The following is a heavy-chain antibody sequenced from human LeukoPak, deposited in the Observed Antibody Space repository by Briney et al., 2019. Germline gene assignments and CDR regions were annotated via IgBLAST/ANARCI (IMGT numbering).Heavy chain of an antibody. CDR3: ARVTGSVAAFV. J-gene: IGHJ3*01. V-gene: IGHV4-61*02. CDR2: TYSSGST. Sequence: SETLSLTCTVSGGSISSGSDYWSWIRQPAGKGLQWIGRTYSSGSTSYSPSLKSRVTILLDTSKNQFSLNLSSETAADTAVYYCARVTGSVAAFVWGQGTMVTVSP. CDR1: GGSISSGSDY. D-gene: IGHD2-15*01.